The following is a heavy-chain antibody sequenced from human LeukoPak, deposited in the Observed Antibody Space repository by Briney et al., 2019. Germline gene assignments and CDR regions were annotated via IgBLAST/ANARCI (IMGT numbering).Heavy chain of an antibody. Sequence: GGSLRLACAASGFTFSSYGMSWVRQAPGKGLEWVSAIGGSGGSTYYADSVKGRFTISRDNSKNTLYLQMNSLRAEDTAVYYCAKDSLGYYDSSGYSFDYWGQGTLVTVSS. CDR1: GFTFSSYG. CDR3: AKDSLGYYDSSGYSFDY. CDR2: IGGSGGST. D-gene: IGHD3-22*01. V-gene: IGHV3-23*01. J-gene: IGHJ4*02.